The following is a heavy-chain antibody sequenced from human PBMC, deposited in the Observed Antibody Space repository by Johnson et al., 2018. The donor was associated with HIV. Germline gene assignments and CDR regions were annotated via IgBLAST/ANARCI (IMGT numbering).Heavy chain of an antibody. CDR3: ASPRYSSGGGAFDI. V-gene: IGHV3-30*02. CDR2: IRYDGSNK. Sequence: QVQLVESGGGVVQPGGSLRLSCAAYGFTFSSYGMHWVRQAPGKGLEWVAFIRYDGSNKYYADSVKGRFTISRDNSKNPLYLQMNSLRAEDTAVYYCASPRYSSGGGAFDIWGQGTMVTVSS. J-gene: IGHJ3*02. CDR1: GFTFSSYG. D-gene: IGHD6-19*01.